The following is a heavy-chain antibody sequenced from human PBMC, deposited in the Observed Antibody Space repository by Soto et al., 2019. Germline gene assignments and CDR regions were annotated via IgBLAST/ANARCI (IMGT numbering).Heavy chain of an antibody. Sequence: QVQLVESGGGVVQPGRSLRLSCAASGFTFSSYGMHWVRQAPGKGLEWVAVIWYDGSNKYYADSVKGRFTISRDISKKPLYRQMNSRKAEATAVYYCARLGGATGGMDIWGQGTRVTVPS. CDR3: ARLGGATGGMDI. V-gene: IGHV3-33*01. CDR2: IWYDGSNK. J-gene: IGHJ6*02. D-gene: IGHD3-16*01. CDR1: GFTFSSYG.